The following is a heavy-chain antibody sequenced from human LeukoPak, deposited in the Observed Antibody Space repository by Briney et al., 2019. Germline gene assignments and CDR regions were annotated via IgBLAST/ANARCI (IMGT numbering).Heavy chain of an antibody. CDR3: ARGGTATKDYGDYGDFDY. CDR1: GFTFSSYS. D-gene: IGHD4-17*01. J-gene: IGHJ4*02. V-gene: IGHV3-21*01. Sequence: PGGSLRLSCAASGFTFSSYSMNWVRQAPGKGLEWVSSISSSSSYIYYADSVKGRFTISRDNSKNTLYLQMNSLRAEDTAVYYCARGGTATKDYGDYGDFDYWGQGTLVTVSS. CDR2: ISSSSSYI.